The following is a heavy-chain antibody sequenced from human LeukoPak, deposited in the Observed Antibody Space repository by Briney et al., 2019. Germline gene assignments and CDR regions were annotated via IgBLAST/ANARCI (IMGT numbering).Heavy chain of an antibody. D-gene: IGHD5-24*01. CDR1: GLTFSSYE. CDR3: ARGQMAGY. Sequence: GGSLRLSCAASGLTFSSYEMNWVRQAPGKGLEWVANIKPDGSEKSYVDSVKGRFTISRDNAKNSLYLQMNSLRAEDTAVYYCARGQMAGYWGQGTLVTVSS. V-gene: IGHV3-7*05. J-gene: IGHJ4*02. CDR2: IKPDGSEK.